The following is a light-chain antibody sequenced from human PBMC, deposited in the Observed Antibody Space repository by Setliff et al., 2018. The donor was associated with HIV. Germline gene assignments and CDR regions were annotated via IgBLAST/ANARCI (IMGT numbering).Light chain of an antibody. CDR2: EVS. Sequence: QSALTQPASVSGSPGQSITISCTGTSSDVGGYNFVSWYQQHPGKAPKLMIYEVSNRPSGVSNRFSGSKSGNTASLTISGLQAEDEADYYCSPYTARSTTLFGGGTKVTVL. J-gene: IGLJ3*02. CDR3: SPYTARSTTL. CDR1: SSDVGGYNF. V-gene: IGLV2-14*01.